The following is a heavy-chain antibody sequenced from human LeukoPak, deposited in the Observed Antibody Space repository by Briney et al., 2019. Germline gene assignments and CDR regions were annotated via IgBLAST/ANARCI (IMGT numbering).Heavy chain of an antibody. CDR1: GGSVSSGSYY. CDR2: IYYSGST. D-gene: IGHD3-10*01. CDR3: ARDRRFGESNY. V-gene: IGHV4-61*01. Sequence: SETLSLTCTVSGGSVSSGSYYWSWIRQPPGKGLEWIGFIYYSGSTNYSPSLKSRVTISVDASKSQFSLRLTSVTAADTAVYYCARDRRFGESNYWGQGTLVTVSS. J-gene: IGHJ4*02.